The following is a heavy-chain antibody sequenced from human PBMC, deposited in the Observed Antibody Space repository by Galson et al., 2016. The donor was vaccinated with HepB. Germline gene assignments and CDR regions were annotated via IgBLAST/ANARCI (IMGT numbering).Heavy chain of an antibody. D-gene: IGHD6-6*01. J-gene: IGHJ5*02. V-gene: IGHV5-51*01. CDR1: GYSFGTYW. CDR3: ARINFSPSSLVGWFDP. Sequence: QSGAEVKKPGESLKISCKGSGYSFGTYWIAWVRQMPGKGLDYMGIIYPDESNTKYSPSFQGRVTIPADKSTNTAYLHWSSLKASDSALYYCARINFSPSSLVGWFDPWGQGTLVTVSS. CDR2: IYPDESNT.